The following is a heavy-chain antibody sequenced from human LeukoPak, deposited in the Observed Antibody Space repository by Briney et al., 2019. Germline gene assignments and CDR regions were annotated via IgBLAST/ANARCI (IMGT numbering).Heavy chain of an antibody. CDR2: IDPNSGDT. Sequence: ASVKVSCKASGYTFTGYYIHWVRRAPGQGLERMGWIDPNSGDTDYAQKFQGRVTMTRDTSISTAYMELSRLRSDDTAVFYCARRWLSYFDCWGQGTLVTVSS. V-gene: IGHV1-2*02. CDR1: GYTFTGYY. J-gene: IGHJ4*02. CDR3: ARRWLSYFDC. D-gene: IGHD5-12*01.